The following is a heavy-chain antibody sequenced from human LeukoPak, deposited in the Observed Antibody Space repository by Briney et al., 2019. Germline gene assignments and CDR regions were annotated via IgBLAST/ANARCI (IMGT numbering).Heavy chain of an antibody. D-gene: IGHD6-6*01. J-gene: IGHJ4*02. CDR3: ARDIAARRSGGGGDY. V-gene: IGHV4-30-4*08. CDR1: GGSISSGDYY. CDR2: IYYSGST. Sequence: SETLSLTCTVSGGSISSGDYYWSWIRQPPGKGLEWIGYIYYSGSTYYNPSLKSRVTISVDTSKNQFSLKLSSVTAADTAVYYCARDIAARRSGGGGDYWGQGTLVTVSS.